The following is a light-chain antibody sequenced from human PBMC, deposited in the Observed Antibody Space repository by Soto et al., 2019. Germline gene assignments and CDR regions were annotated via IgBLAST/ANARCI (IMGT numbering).Light chain of an antibody. CDR2: GAA. CDR1: QTVSSN. CDR3: QPYNDWPRT. J-gene: IGKJ1*01. Sequence: EIVMTQSPATLSVSPWERATLSCRASQTVSSNLAWYQRNLGQAPRLLVYGAATRATGIAARFIGSGYGTEFTLTISSLQSEDFAVYYCQPYNDWPRTFGQGTKVDI. V-gene: IGKV3-15*01.